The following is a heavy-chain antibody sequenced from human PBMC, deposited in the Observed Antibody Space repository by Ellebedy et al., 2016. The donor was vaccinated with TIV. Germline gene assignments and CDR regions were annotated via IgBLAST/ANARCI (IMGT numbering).Heavy chain of an antibody. V-gene: IGHV3-48*04. CDR1: GFTFSSYS. CDR3: ARGTLSSWYSAEYFQH. CDR2: ISSSSSTI. D-gene: IGHD6-13*01. Sequence: GGSLRLXCAASGFTFSSYSMNWVRQAPGKGLEWVSYISSSSSTIYYADSVKGRFTISRDNAKNSLYLQMNSLRAEDTAVYYCARGTLSSWYSAEYFQHWGQGTLVTVSS. J-gene: IGHJ1*01.